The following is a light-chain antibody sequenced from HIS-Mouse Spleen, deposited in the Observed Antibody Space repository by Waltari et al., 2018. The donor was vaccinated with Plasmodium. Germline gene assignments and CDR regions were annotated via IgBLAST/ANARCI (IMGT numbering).Light chain of an antibody. CDR3: YSAADNNRV. J-gene: IGLJ3*02. V-gene: IGLV3-27*01. CDR2: KDS. CDR1: VLAKKY. Sequence: SYELTQPSSVSVSPGQTARITCSGAVLAKKYARWFQQKPGQAPVLVSDKDSERPPWIPERFACSSSETTVTLTISGAQVEDEADYYCYSAADNNRVFGGGTKLTVL.